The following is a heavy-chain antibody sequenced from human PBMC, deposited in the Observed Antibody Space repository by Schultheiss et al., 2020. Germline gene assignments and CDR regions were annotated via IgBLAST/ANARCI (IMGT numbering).Heavy chain of an antibody. V-gene: IGHV2-5*08. J-gene: IGHJ4*02. CDR1: GFSLSTSGMR. D-gene: IGHD3-3*01. CDR2: IYWNDDK. CDR3: AHRPPGKLRFLN. Sequence: SGPTLVKPTQTLTLTCTFSGFSLSTSGMRVSWIRQPPGKALEWLALIYWNDDKRYSPSLKSRLTITKDTSKNQVVLTMTNMDPVDTATYYCAHRPPGKLRFLNWGQGTLVTVSA.